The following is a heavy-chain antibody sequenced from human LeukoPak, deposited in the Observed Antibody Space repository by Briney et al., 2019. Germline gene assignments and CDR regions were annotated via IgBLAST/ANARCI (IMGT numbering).Heavy chain of an antibody. J-gene: IGHJ4*02. CDR1: GYSFGAYY. D-gene: IGHD1-26*01. CDR2: IDPNSGGT. Sequence: ASVKVSCKASGYSFGAYYIHLVRQAPGQGLEWMGYIDPNSGGTNYAQKSQGRVTMTRDTSITTAYMDLTNLRSDDTAMYYCARGHVGGSYRVDYWGQGTLVTVSS. V-gene: IGHV1-2*02. CDR3: ARGHVGGSYRVDY.